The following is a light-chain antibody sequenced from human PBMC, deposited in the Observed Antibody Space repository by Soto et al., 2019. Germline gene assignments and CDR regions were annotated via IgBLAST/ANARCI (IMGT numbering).Light chain of an antibody. J-gene: IGKJ1*01. CDR3: QQYGNSPLT. CDR2: GAS. CDR1: QSVSSSY. Sequence: EIVLTQSPGTLSLSPGERATLSCRAGQSVSSSYLAWYQQKPGQAPRLLIYGASSRATGIPDRFSGSGSGTDFTLTISRLEPEDFAVYYCQQYGNSPLTFGQGTKVEIK. V-gene: IGKV3-20*01.